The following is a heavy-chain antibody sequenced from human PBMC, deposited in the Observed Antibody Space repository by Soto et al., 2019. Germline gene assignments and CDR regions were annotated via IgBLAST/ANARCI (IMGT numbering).Heavy chain of an antibody. J-gene: IGHJ4*02. CDR1: GYTFTGYY. CDR3: AGTSCSSTTCPTTY. V-gene: IGHV1-2*02. Sequence: ASVKVSCKTSGYTFTGYYIYWVRQAPGQGLEWMGWINPHSGGTDSSQKFQGRVNMTRDTSISTAYMELSRLRSDDTAVYYCAGTSCSSTTCPTTYWGQGTLVTVSS. D-gene: IGHD2-2*01. CDR2: INPHSGGT.